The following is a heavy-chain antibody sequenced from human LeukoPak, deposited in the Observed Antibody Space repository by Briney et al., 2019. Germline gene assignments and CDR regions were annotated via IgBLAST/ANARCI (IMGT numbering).Heavy chain of an antibody. J-gene: IGHJ4*02. Sequence: ASVKVSCKASGYTFTGYYMHWLRQAPGQGLEWMGWINPNSGGTNFAEKFQGRVTMTSDTSISTAYMELTRLRSDDTAVYYCARGRIGYYLDYWGQGTLVPVSS. CDR1: GYTFTGYY. V-gene: IGHV1-2*02. CDR3: ARGRIGYYLDY. D-gene: IGHD3-22*01. CDR2: INPNSGGT.